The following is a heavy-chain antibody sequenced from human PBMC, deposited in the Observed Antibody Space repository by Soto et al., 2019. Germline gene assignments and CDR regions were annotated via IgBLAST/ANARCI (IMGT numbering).Heavy chain of an antibody. V-gene: IGHV4-4*07. Sequence: PSETLSLTCSVPGGAISSYYWSWVRQPAGKGLEWIGRVFSSGSTNYNASLKSRVTMSIDTSKNEVSLTLRSVTAADTGVYYCARVAFSYFGMDVWGPGTTVTGSS. D-gene: IGHD3-3*02. CDR1: GGAISSYY. CDR3: ARVAFSYFGMDV. CDR2: VFSSGST. J-gene: IGHJ6*02.